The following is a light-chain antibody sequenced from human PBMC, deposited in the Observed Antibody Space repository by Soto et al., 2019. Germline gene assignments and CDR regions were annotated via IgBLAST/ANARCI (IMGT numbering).Light chain of an antibody. J-gene: IGKJ5*01. Sequence: DIVMTQSPLSLPVTPGEPASISCRSSQSLVHFNGYNYLDWYLQKPGQSPQLLIYLGSYRASGVPDRFSGSGSGTDFTLKISRVEAEDVGVYYCMQALQTPITFGQGTRLENK. CDR1: QSLVHFNGYNY. CDR3: MQALQTPIT. V-gene: IGKV2-28*01. CDR2: LGS.